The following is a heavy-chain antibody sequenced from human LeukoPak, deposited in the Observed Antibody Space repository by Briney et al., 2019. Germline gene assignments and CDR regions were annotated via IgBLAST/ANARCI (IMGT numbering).Heavy chain of an antibody. CDR2: INHSGST. Sequence: SETLSLTCAVYGGSFSGYYWSWIRQPPGKGLEWIGEINHSGSTNYNPSLKSRVTMSVDTSKNQFSLKLSSVTAADTAVYYCATTMVRGASYYYGMDVWGQGTTVTVSS. CDR1: GGSFSGYY. J-gene: IGHJ6*02. D-gene: IGHD3-10*01. CDR3: ATTMVRGASYYYGMDV. V-gene: IGHV4-34*01.